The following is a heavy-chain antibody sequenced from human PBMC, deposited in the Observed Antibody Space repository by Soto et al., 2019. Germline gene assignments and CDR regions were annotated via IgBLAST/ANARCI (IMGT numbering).Heavy chain of an antibody. D-gene: IGHD6-13*01. CDR3: ARETGLGVAAAGSFDS. J-gene: IGHJ4*02. Sequence: QVQLVESGGGVVQPGKSLRLSCAASGFTFSNYPMNWVRQAPGKGLEWVSVISYDGTRKYYAYSVRGRFTISRDNSKNPLYLQMNSLRPQDTAVYYCARETGLGVAAAGSFDSWCQGDRVTVSS. CDR2: ISYDGTRK. V-gene: IGHV3-30*04. CDR1: GFTFSNYP.